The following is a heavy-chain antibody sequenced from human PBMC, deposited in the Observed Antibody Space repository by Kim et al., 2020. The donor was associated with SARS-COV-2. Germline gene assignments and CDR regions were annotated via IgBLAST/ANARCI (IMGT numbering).Heavy chain of an antibody. D-gene: IGHD6-13*01. CDR3: ARGSSWLPFDP. Sequence: SETLSLTCTASGGSISSYSWSWIRQPPGKRLEWIGYIYYSGSTNYNPSLKSRVTISVDTSKNQFSLKLSSVTAADTAVYYCARGSSWLPFDPWGQGTLV. J-gene: IGHJ5*02. CDR1: GGSISSYS. CDR2: IYYSGST. V-gene: IGHV4-59*01.